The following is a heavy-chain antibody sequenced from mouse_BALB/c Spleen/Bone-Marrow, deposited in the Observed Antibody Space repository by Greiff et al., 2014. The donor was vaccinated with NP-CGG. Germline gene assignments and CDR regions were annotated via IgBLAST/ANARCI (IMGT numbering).Heavy chain of an antibody. D-gene: IGHD4-1*01. CDR1: GYAFSSYW. V-gene: IGHV1-80*01. Sequence: QGQLKESGAELVRPGSSVKISCKASGYAFSSYWMNWGKPRPGQGLEWIGQIYPGDGDTNYNGKFKGKATLTADISSSTAYMQLSSLTSEDSAVYFCARVGNWADYWGQGTTLTVSS. CDR2: IYPGDGDT. CDR3: ARVGNWADY. J-gene: IGHJ2*01.